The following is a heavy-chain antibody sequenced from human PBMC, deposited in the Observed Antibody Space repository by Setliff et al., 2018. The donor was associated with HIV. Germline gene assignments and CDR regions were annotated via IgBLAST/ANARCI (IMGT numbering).Heavy chain of an antibody. V-gene: IGHV3-73*01. CDR2: IRSKANSYAT. J-gene: IGHJ5*02. CDR1: GFAFSGSA. CDR3: ASARVQWLGSNWFDP. D-gene: IGHD6-19*01. Sequence: GGSLRLSCAASGFAFSGSAMHWVRQASGKGLEWVGRIRSKANSYATAYAVSVKGRFTISRDDSKNTAYLEMNSLEIEDTAVYYCASARVQWLGSNWFDPWGQGTLVTVSS.